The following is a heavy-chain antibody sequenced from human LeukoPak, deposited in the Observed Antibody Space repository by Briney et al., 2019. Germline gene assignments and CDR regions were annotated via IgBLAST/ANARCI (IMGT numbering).Heavy chain of an antibody. Sequence: LPGGSLRLSCAASGFTFSSYWMHWLRQEPRKGLVWVSRISTDGSSRGYADSVKGRFTISRDNGKNTLYLQMNSLRAEDTAVYYCASYLTSIPSGMDVWGQGATVTVSS. D-gene: IGHD2/OR15-2a*01. CDR2: ISTDGSSR. J-gene: IGHJ6*02. V-gene: IGHV3-74*01. CDR3: ASYLTSIPSGMDV. CDR1: GFTFSSYW.